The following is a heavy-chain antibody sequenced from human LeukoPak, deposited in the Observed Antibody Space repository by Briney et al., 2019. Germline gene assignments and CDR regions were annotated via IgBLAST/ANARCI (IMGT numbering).Heavy chain of an antibody. CDR1: GFTFSNSA. V-gene: IGHV1-58*02. D-gene: IGHD4-11*01. Sequence: GASVKVSCKASGFTFSNSAIQWVRQARGQRLEWIGWIIVGSGRTHYTQNLQERVTITRDMSTNTAYMELSSLRSEDMAVYYCARDRYSNYEFDYWGQGTLVTVSS. CDR2: IIVGSGRT. CDR3: ARDRYSNYEFDY. J-gene: IGHJ4*02.